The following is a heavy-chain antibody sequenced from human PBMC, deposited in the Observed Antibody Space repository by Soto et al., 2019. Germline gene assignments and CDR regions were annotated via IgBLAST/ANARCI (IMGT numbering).Heavy chain of an antibody. V-gene: IGHV1-2*02. D-gene: IGHD2-15*01. CDR2: INPKSGGT. J-gene: IGHJ3*01. CDR3: GRVLTMLVGGGGGLGT. CDR1: GYTFTDYF. Sequence: QVQLVQSGAEVKKPGASVKVSCKASGYTFTDYFLHLVGQAPGQGLEWMGWINPKSGGTNYSQAFQGRVTMTRDTSISATYMELSRWTSDDTAVYFCGRVLTMLVGGGGGLGTWGQGTMVTVSS.